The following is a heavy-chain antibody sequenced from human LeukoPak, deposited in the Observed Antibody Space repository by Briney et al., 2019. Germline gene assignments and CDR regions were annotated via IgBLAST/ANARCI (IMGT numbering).Heavy chain of an antibody. D-gene: IGHD3-16*01. J-gene: IGHJ4*02. CDR3: ARERGSKHYDF. CDR2: INQDGSDK. CDR1: GFTSSSYW. Sequence: PGGSLRLSCAASGFTSSSYWMGWVRQAPGKGLEWVANINQDGSDKYYVDSVKGRFTISRDNAKNSLYLQMDSLRAEDMALYHCARERGSKHYDFWGQGTLVTVSS. V-gene: IGHV3-7*01.